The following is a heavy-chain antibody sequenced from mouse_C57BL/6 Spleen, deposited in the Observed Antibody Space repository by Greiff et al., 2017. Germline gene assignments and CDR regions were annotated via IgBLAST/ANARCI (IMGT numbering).Heavy chain of an antibody. CDR3: ARSEFINYAMDY. CDR1: GFTFTDYY. Sequence: EVQLVESGGGLVQPGGSLSLSCAASGFTFTDYYMSWVRQPPGKALEWLGFIRNKANGYTTEYSASVKGRFTISRDKSQSILYLQMNALRAEDSATYYCARSEFINYAMDYWGKGTSVTVSS. CDR2: IRNKANGYTT. D-gene: IGHD1-1*01. V-gene: IGHV7-3*01. J-gene: IGHJ4*01.